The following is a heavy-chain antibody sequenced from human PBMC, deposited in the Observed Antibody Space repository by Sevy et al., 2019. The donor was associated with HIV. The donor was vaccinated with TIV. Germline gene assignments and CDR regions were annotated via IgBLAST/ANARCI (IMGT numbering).Heavy chain of an antibody. CDR2: ISAYNGNT. CDR1: GYTFTSYG. D-gene: IGHD3-3*01. J-gene: IGHJ6*02. Sequence: ASVKVSCKASGYTFTSYGISWVRQAPGQGLEWMGWISAYNGNTNYAQKLQGRVTMTTDTSTSTAYMELRSLGSDDTAVYYCARDGESSVLEWSKYYYYGMDVWGQGTTVTVSS. V-gene: IGHV1-18*01. CDR3: ARDGESSVLEWSKYYYYGMDV.